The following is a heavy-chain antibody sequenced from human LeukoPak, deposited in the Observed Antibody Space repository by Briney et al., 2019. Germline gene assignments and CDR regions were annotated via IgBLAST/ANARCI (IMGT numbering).Heavy chain of an antibody. CDR3: TPDYDILSFTSRMDV. D-gene: IGHD3-9*01. Sequence: GGSLRLSCTASGFTFGDYAMSWVRQAPGKGLEWVGFIRSKAYGGTTEYAASVKGRFTISRDDSKSIAYLQMNSLKTEDTAVYYCTPDYDILSFTSRMDVWGQGTTVTVSS. CDR1: GFTFGDYA. J-gene: IGHJ6*02. CDR2: IRSKAYGGTT. V-gene: IGHV3-49*04.